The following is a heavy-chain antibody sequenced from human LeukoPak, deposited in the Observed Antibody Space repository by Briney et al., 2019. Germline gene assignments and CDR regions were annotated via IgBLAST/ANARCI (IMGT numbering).Heavy chain of an antibody. CDR2: IYYSGST. J-gene: IGHJ4*02. D-gene: IGHD6-13*01. Sequence: SETLSLTCTVSGGSISSSSYYWGWIRQPPGKGLEWIGSIYYSGSTYYNPPLKSRVTISVDTSKNQFSLRLSSVTAADTAVYYCARSDWKQQLVPDYFDYWGQGTLVTVSS. CDR3: ARSDWKQQLVPDYFDY. V-gene: IGHV4-39*01. CDR1: GGSISSSSYY.